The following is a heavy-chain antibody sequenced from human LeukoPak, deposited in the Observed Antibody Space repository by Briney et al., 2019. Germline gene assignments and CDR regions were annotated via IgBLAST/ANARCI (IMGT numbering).Heavy chain of an antibody. D-gene: IGHD2-2*01. J-gene: IGHJ6*04. CDR1: SGSISSGGYS. V-gene: IGHV4-30-2*01. CDR3: ARGPANYYYYGMDV. Sequence: SETLSLTCAVSSGSISSGGYSWSRIRQPPGKGLEWIGYIYHSGSTYYNPSLKSRVTISVDRSKNQFSLKLSSVTAADTAVYYCARGPANYYYYGMDVWGKGTTVTVSS. CDR2: IYHSGST.